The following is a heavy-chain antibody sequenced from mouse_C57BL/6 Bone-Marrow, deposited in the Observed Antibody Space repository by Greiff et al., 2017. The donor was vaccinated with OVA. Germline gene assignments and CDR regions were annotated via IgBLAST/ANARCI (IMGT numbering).Heavy chain of an antibody. D-gene: IGHD1-1*01. CDR2: IYPRSGNT. Sequence: QVQLQQSGAELARPGASVKLSCKASGYTFTSYGISWVKQRTGQGLEWIGEIYPRSGNTYYNEKFKGKATLTADKSSSTAYMELRRLTSEDSAVYFCARDPYYYSSSSYAVDYWGQGTAVTVSA. J-gene: IGHJ4*01. CDR3: ARDPYYYSSSSYAVDY. V-gene: IGHV1-81*01. CDR1: GYTFTSYG.